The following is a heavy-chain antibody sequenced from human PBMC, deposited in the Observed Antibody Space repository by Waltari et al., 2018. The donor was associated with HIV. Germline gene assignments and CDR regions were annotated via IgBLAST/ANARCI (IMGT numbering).Heavy chain of an antibody. CDR1: GGSFSDYY. CDR2: INSGST. CDR3: ARGGNYYRSGSYYKLDY. J-gene: IGHJ4*02. Sequence: QVQLQQWGAGLLKPSETLSLTCAVYGGSFSDYYWSWIRQPPGKGLEWIGEINSGSTNYNPSLNSRVTISVDTSKNQFSLKLSSVTAADTAVYYCARGGNYYRSGSYYKLDYWGQGTLVTVSS. D-gene: IGHD3-10*01. V-gene: IGHV4-34*01.